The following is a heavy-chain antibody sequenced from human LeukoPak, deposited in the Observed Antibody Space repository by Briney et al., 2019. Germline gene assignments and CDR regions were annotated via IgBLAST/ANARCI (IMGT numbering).Heavy chain of an antibody. D-gene: IGHD3-22*01. CDR2: IYPGDSDT. J-gene: IGHJ4*02. CDR1: GYSFTNYW. Sequence: LGESLKISCKGSGYSFTNYWIGWVRQMPGKGLEWMGIIYPGDSDTRYSPSFHGQVTISVDKSISTAYLQWSSLKASDTAMYYCAGSSYFDRSASYPYYFDHWGRGTLVTVSS. CDR3: AGSSYFDRSASYPYYFDH. V-gene: IGHV5-51*01.